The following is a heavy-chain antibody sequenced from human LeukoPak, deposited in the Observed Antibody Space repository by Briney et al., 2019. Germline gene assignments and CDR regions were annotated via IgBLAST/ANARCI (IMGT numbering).Heavy chain of an antibody. Sequence: SVKVSCKASGGTFSIYAISWVRQAPGQGPEWTGGIIPIFATANYAQKFQGRVTITADESTSTAYMELSSLRSEDTAVYYCARGPITTRSHFDYWGQGTLVTVSS. CDR2: IIPIFATA. CDR1: GGTFSIYA. D-gene: IGHD3-22*01. V-gene: IGHV1-69*13. CDR3: ARGPITTRSHFDY. J-gene: IGHJ4*02.